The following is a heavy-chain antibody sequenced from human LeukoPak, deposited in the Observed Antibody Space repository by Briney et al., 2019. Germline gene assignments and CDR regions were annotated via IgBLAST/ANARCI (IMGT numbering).Heavy chain of an antibody. CDR2: VYPGDSDT. V-gene: IGHV5-51*01. Sequence: GESLKISCKGSGSSFSSYWVGWVRQMPGKGLEWMGIVYPGDSDTRYGPSFQGQVTISADKSISTAYLQWSSLKASDTAMYFCARQDYYYYYMDVWGKGTTVTVSS. CDR3: ARQDYYYYYMDV. CDR1: GSSFSSYW. J-gene: IGHJ6*03.